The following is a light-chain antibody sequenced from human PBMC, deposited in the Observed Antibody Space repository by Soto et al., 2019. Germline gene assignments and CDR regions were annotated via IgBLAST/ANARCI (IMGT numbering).Light chain of an antibody. J-gene: IGKJ5*01. CDR1: QSVKNY. Sequence: VFSQSSATLSLYPGDRAPLSCRASQSVKNYLAWYQQNPGQVPRLLIYDTSNRATGVPARFSGSGSGTDFTLSISSLEPEDFAVYYCQQRYDWPPLTFGQGTRLDIK. V-gene: IGKV3-11*01. CDR3: QQRYDWPPLT. CDR2: DTS.